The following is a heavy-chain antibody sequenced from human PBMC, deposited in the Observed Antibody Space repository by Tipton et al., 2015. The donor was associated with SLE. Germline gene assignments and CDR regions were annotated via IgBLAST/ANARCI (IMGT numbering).Heavy chain of an antibody. CDR3: ARGRSHCFDS. Sequence: SLRLSCAASGFIFSTYAMHWVRQAPGKGLEWVAFIQSDGSYKSYADSVKGRFTISIDTSKNTVSLQMNSLTSEDTAVYYCARGRSHCFDSWGQGTLVTVSS. J-gene: IGHJ4*02. CDR1: GFIFSTYA. V-gene: IGHV3-30*14. CDR2: IQSDGSYK.